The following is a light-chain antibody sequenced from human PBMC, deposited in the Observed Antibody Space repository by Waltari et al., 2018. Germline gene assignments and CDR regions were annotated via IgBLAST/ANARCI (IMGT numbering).Light chain of an antibody. CDR3: SSQTLDGLVL. Sequence: QSALTQPASVSGSPGQSITISCSGVGSAVGASDSVSWHQHHPGKAPQVIIYDVTNRPSGVSDRFSASKSANTASLTISRLQPEDAADYYCSSQTLDGLVLFGGGTRLTVL. CDR2: DVT. J-gene: IGLJ2*01. V-gene: IGLV2-14*03. CDR1: GSAVGASDS.